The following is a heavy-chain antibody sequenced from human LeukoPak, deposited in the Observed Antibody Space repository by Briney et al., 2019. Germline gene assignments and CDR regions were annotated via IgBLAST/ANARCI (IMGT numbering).Heavy chain of an antibody. D-gene: IGHD2-15*01. Sequence: GGALRLSCGASGFTFSNYGMHWVRQAPGKGLEWVAFIRYDGSNKYYADSVKGRFTISRDNSKNRLYLQMNSLRAEDTAVYYCANGQGDCSFTCADYRGQGTPVTVSS. J-gene: IGHJ4*02. V-gene: IGHV3-30*02. CDR1: GFTFSNYG. CDR3: ANGQGDCSFTCADY. CDR2: IRYDGSNK.